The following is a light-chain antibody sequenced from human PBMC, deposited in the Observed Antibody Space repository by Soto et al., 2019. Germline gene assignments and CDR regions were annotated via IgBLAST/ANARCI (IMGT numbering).Light chain of an antibody. J-gene: IGLJ1*01. CDR1: SSDVGTYNS. Sequence: QSVLTQPASVSGSPGQSITISCTGTSSDVGTYNSVSWYQQHPGKAPKLMIYDVSNRPSGVSNRFSGSKSGNTASLTISGLQAEDEADYYCTSYTSSMTNVFGSGTKVTVL. CDR3: TSYTSSMTNV. V-gene: IGLV2-14*03. CDR2: DVS.